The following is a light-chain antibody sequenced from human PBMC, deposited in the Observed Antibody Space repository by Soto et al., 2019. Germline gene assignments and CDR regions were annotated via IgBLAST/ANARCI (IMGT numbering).Light chain of an antibody. CDR2: LGT. V-gene: IGLV3-1*01. J-gene: IGLJ2*01. CDR1: RLGDRY. Sequence: SYELTQPPSVSVSPGQTASIPCSGERLGDRYACWYQQKPGQSPVLVIYLGTKRPSGIPERFSGSNSGNTATLTISGPQAMDEADYYCQAWDDTTGVVFGGGTKLTVL. CDR3: QAWDDTTGVV.